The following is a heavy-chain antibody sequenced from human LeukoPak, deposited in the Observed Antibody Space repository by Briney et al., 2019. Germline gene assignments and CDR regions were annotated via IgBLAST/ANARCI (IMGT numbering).Heavy chain of an antibody. V-gene: IGHV1-18*01. J-gene: IGHJ6*03. CDR2: ISAYNGNT. Sequence: ASVKVSCKASGYTFTSYGIGWVRQAPGQGLEWMGWISAYNGNTNYAQKLQGRVTMTTDTSTSTAYMELRSLRSDDTAVYYCARAFSSRIAAAGTPYYYYYMDVWGKGTTVTVSS. CDR1: GYTFTSYG. CDR3: ARAFSSRIAAAGTPYYYYYMDV. D-gene: IGHD6-13*01.